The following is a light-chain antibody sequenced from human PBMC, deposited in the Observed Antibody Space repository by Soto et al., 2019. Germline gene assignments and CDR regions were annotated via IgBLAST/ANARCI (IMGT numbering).Light chain of an antibody. CDR3: AQTDKSPVT. CDR2: TTS. J-gene: IGKJ2*01. V-gene: IGKV1-39*01. CDR1: QSISKY. Sequence: DILMTQSPSSLSASVGDRVTITCRASQSISKYLSWYQQKPGKAPSLLIYTTSTLQSGVPSRFSGSGSGTEFTLTVSSLQPEDFATSYCAQTDKSPVTFGQGTHLRIK.